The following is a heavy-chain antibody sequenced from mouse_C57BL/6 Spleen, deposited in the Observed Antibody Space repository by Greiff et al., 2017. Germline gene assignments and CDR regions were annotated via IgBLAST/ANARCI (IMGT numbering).Heavy chain of an antibody. CDR3: ARAYSNYVGYFDD. D-gene: IGHD2-5*01. CDR2: IHPNSGST. CDR1: GYTFTSYW. V-gene: IGHV1-64*01. J-gene: IGHJ2*01. Sequence: QVQLQQPGAELVKPGASVKLSCKASGYTFTSYWMHWVKQRPGQGLEWIGMIHPNSGSTNYNEKFTSKATLTVDKSSSTAYMQLSSLTSEDAAVYYCARAYSNYVGYFDDWGQGTTLTVSS.